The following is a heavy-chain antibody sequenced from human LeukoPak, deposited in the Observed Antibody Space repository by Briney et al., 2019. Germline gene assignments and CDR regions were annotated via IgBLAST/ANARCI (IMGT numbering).Heavy chain of an antibody. D-gene: IGHD6-13*01. J-gene: IGHJ6*02. CDR1: GYTFTGYY. Sequence: ASVKVSCKASGYTFTGYYMHWVRQAPGQGLEWMGRINPNSGGTNYAQKFQGWVTMTRDTSISTAYMELSRLRSDDTAVYYCARDFSGVGRRSSYYYGMDVWGQGTTVTVSS. CDR2: INPNSGGT. CDR3: ARDFSGVGRRSSYYYGMDV. V-gene: IGHV1-2*04.